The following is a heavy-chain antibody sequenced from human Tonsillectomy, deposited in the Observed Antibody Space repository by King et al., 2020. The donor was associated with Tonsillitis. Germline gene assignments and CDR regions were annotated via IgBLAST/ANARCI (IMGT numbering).Heavy chain of an antibody. D-gene: IGHD5-12*01. Sequence: VQLVESGGGLAKPGESLTLSCVASGFTFNNAWMNWVRQAPGKGLEWLGHIQNKTSGGTTAYAALVEGRFTISRDDSKNTLSLQMNNLKTEDTAVYFFMGGGYSGYDGFDYWGHGTVVTVSS. CDR1: GFTFNNAW. V-gene: IGHV3-15*01. J-gene: IGHJ4*01. CDR3: MGGGYSGYDGFDY. CDR2: IQNKTSGGTT.